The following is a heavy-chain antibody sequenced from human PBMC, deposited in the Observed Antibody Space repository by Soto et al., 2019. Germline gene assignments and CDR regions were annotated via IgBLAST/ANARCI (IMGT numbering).Heavy chain of an antibody. CDR3: ASQYSSSTTDGYYYYGMDV. V-gene: IGHV4-61*01. Sequence: QVQLQESGPGLVKPSETLSLTCTVSGGSVSSGSYYWSWIRQPPGKGLEWIGYIYYSGSTNYNPSLKRRVTISVDTSKNQFSLKLSSVTAADTAVYYCASQYSSSTTDGYYYYGMDVWGQGTTVTVSS. D-gene: IGHD6-6*01. J-gene: IGHJ6*02. CDR2: IYYSGST. CDR1: GGSVSSGSYY.